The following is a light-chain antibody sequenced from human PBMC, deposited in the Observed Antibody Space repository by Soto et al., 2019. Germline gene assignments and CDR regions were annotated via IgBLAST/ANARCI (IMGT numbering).Light chain of an antibody. Sequence: EILMTQSPATLSLSPGERATLSCRASQSVGNWLFWYQQKRGQAPRLLIYDASSRAAGVPERFSASGSGTDFTLTISSLEPEDFTVYYCQQHSNWPLTFGGGTKVDIK. CDR1: QSVGNW. CDR2: DAS. J-gene: IGKJ4*01. V-gene: IGKV3-11*01. CDR3: QQHSNWPLT.